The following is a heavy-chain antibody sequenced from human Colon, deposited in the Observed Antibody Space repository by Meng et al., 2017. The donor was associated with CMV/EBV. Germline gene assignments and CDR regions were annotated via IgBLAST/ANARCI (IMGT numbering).Heavy chain of an antibody. J-gene: IGHJ4*02. CDR3: AKRDTIFWDY. D-gene: IGHD3-3*01. Sequence: VQVLEAGGGLVQPGGSLRLSCAASGFTFSSYAMSWVRQAPGKGLEWVSTISSSGGTTYYSDSLKGRFTISRDNSKNTLYLQMNSLRAEDTAIYYCAKRDTIFWDYWGQGTLVTVSS. CDR2: ISSSGGTT. CDR1: GFTFSSYA. V-gene: IGHV3-23*01.